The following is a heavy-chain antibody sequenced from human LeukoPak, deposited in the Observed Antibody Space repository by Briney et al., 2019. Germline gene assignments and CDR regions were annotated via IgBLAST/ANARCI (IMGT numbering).Heavy chain of an antibody. V-gene: IGHV3-15*01. Sequence: GGSLRLSCAASGFTFSNAWMSWVRQAPGKGLEWVGRIKSKTDGGTTDYAAPVKGRFTISRDDSKNTLYLQMNSLKTEDTAVYYCTTLAEILWFGEPFDYWAREPWSPSPQ. CDR3: TTLAEILWFGEPFDY. J-gene: IGHJ4*02. CDR2: IKSKTDGGTT. CDR1: GFTFSNAW. D-gene: IGHD3-10*01.